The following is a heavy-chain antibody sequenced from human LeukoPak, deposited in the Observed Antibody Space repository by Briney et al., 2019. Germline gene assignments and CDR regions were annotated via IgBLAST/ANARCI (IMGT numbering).Heavy chain of an antibody. Sequence: GASVKVSCKASGYTFTGYYMNWVRQASGQGLEWMGWINPNSGDTNYAQKFQGRVNMTRDMSIRTHYMELSRLTSDDTAVYYCARAGPFYSGNYLGFWGQGTLVTVSS. V-gene: IGHV1-2*02. CDR3: ARAGPFYSGNYLGF. CDR2: INPNSGDT. J-gene: IGHJ4*02. D-gene: IGHD1-26*01. CDR1: GYTFTGYY.